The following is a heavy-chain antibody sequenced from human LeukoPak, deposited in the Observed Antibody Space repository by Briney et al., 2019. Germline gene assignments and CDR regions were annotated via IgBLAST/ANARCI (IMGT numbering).Heavy chain of an antibody. CDR3: ATTSGYYYYMDV. Sequence: GASVKVSCKASGYTFTSYDINWVRQATGQGLEWMGWMNPNSGNTGYAQKFQGRVTMTRNTSISTAYMELSSLRSEDTAAYYCATTSGYYYYMDVWGKGTTVTVSS. J-gene: IGHJ6*03. V-gene: IGHV1-8*01. CDR1: GYTFTSYD. CDR2: MNPNSGNT. D-gene: IGHD3-10*01.